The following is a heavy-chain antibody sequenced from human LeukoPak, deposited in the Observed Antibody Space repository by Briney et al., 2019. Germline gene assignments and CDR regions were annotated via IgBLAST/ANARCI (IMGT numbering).Heavy chain of an antibody. D-gene: IGHD2-2*01. CDR2: MYLSGTT. CDR3: ARELRYCTSTSCYLNSFDI. Sequence: SGTLSLTCTVSGDSINSLDLWSWVRQPPGKGLEWIGEMYLSGTTHSNPSVKSRVTISIDKSKNQFFLNLSSVTAADTAVYYCARELRYCTSTSCYLNSFDIWGQGTMVTVSS. J-gene: IGHJ3*02. V-gene: IGHV4-4*02. CDR1: GDSINSLDL.